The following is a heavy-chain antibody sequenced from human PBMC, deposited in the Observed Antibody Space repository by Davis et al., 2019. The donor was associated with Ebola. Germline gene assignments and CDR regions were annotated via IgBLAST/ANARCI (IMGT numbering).Heavy chain of an antibody. V-gene: IGHV3-53*05. CDR3: ARDRSSSTSSYRRYYYYYMDV. CDR1: GFTFSSYA. D-gene: IGHD2-2*01. Sequence: GESLKISCAASGFTFSSYAMSWVRQAPGKGLEWVSVIYSGGSTYYADSVKGRFTISRDNSKNTLYLQMNSLRSEDTAVYYCARDRSSSTSSYRRYYYYYMDVWGKGTTVTVSS. J-gene: IGHJ6*03. CDR2: IYSGGST.